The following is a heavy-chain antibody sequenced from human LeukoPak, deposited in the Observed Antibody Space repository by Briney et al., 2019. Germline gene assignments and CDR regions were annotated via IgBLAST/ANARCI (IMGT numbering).Heavy chain of an antibody. CDR2: ISGSGGST. D-gene: IGHD3-22*01. Sequence: GGSLRLSCAASGFTFSSYAMSWVRQAPGKGLEWVSAISGSGGSTYYADSVKGRFTISRDNAKNSLYLQMNSLRAEDTALYYCAKDFADSSGYYPFDYWGQGTLVTVSS. CDR1: GFTFSSYA. V-gene: IGHV3-23*01. J-gene: IGHJ4*02. CDR3: AKDFADSSGYYPFDY.